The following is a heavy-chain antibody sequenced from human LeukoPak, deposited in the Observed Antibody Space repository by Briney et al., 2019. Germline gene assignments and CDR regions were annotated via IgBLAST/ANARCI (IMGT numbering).Heavy chain of an antibody. Sequence: SETLSLTCTVSGGSISSSSYYWGWIRQPPGKGLEWIGSIFYSGSTYYNPSLKSRVTISVDTSKNQFSLKLSSVTAADTAVYYCARQGPWVAMIVVGNDAFDIWGQGTMVTVSS. CDR3: ARQGPWVAMIVVGNDAFDI. V-gene: IGHV4-39*01. D-gene: IGHD3-22*01. CDR2: IFYSGST. J-gene: IGHJ3*02. CDR1: GGSISSSSYY.